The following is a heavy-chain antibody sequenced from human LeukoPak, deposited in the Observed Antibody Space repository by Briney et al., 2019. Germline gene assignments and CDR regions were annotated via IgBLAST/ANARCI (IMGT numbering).Heavy chain of an antibody. Sequence: PGGSLRLSCAASEFTFSSYGMSWVRQAPGKGLEWVSAIGGSGTSTYYADSVKGRFTVSRDNSKNTLYLQMNSLRVEDTAVYYCAKLELATIFWGQGTLVTVSS. CDR2: IGGSGTST. V-gene: IGHV3-23*01. CDR1: EFTFSSYG. D-gene: IGHD5-24*01. CDR3: AKLELATIF. J-gene: IGHJ4*02.